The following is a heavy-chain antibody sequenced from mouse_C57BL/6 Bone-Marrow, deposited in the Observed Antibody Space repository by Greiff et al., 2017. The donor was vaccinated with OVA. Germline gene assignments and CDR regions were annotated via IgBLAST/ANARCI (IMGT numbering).Heavy chain of an antibody. CDR2: ISYDGSN. J-gene: IGHJ1*03. V-gene: IGHV3-6*01. Sequence: ESGPGLVKPSQSLSLTCSVTGYSITSGYYWNWIRQFPGNKLEWMGYISYDGSNNYNPSLKNRISITRDTSKNQFFLKLNSVTTEDTATYYCARGGMVTTRWYFDVWGTGTTVTLSS. CDR3: ARGGMVTTRWYFDV. CDR1: GYSITSGYY. D-gene: IGHD2-2*01.